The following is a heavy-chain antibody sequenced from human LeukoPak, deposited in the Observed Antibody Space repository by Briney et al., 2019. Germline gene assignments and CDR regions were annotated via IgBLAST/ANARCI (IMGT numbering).Heavy chain of an antibody. CDR1: GGSISSYY. J-gene: IGHJ3*02. CDR3: AREIRLDYYDSSGYYYRDAFDI. Sequence: PSETLSLTCTVSGGSISSYYWSWIRQPPGKGLKWIGYIYYSGSTNYNPFLRSRVTISVDTSKNQFSLKLSSVTAADTAVYYCAREIRLDYYDSSGYYYRDAFDIWGKGTMVTVSS. CDR2: IYYSGST. D-gene: IGHD3-22*01. V-gene: IGHV4-59*01.